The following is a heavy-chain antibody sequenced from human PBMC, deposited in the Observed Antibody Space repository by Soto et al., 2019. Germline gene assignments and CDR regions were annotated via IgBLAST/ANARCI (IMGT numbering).Heavy chain of an antibody. CDR1: GFTFSSYA. V-gene: IGHV3-30-3*01. J-gene: IGHJ4*02. CDR2: ISYDGSNK. CDR3: ARVYETVADY. Sequence: GGSLRLSCAASGFTFSSYAMHWVRQAPGKGLEWVAVISYDGSNKYYADSVKGRFTISRDNSKNTLYLQMNSLRAEDTAVYYCARVYETVADYWGQGTLVTVSS. D-gene: IGHD6-19*01.